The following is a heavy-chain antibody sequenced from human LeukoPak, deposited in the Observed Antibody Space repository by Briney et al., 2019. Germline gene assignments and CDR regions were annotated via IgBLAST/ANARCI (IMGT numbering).Heavy chain of an antibody. D-gene: IGHD3-22*01. V-gene: IGHV3-21*01. Sequence: GGSLRLSCAASGYTFSSYSINWVRQAPGKGLEWVSSISVGSNYIYYADSVRGRFSISRDDARNSLYLQMDNLRGDDTAVYYCARLRRNSDRSGYYYYYDYWGQGTLVTVSS. CDR2: ISVGSNYI. CDR3: ARLRRNSDRSGYYYYYDY. CDR1: GYTFSSYS. J-gene: IGHJ4*02.